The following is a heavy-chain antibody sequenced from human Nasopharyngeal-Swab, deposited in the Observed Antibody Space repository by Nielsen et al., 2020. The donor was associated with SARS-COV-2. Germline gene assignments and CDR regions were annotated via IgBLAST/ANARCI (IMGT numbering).Heavy chain of an antibody. J-gene: IGHJ5*02. Sequence: WVRQAPGQRLEWMGWLNAGNGNTKYSQKFQGRVTITRDTSASTAYMELSSLRSEDTAVYYCANSTSSSSLRWFDPWGQGTLVTVSS. CDR2: LNAGNGNT. CDR3: ANSTSSSSLRWFDP. D-gene: IGHD6-13*01. V-gene: IGHV1-3*01.